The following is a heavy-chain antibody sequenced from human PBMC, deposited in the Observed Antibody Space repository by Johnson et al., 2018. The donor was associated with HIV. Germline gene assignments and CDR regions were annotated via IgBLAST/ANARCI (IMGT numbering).Heavy chain of an antibody. CDR1: GFTFSSYG. CDR3: AKDWGIAAGGTDAFDI. CDR2: IRYDGSNK. J-gene: IGHJ3*02. V-gene: IGHV3-30*02. Sequence: MQLVESGGGVVQPGGSLRLTCAASGFTFSSYGMHWVRQAPGKGLEWVAFIRYDGSNKYYADSVKGRFTISRDNSKNTLYLQMNSLRAEDTAVYYCAKDWGIAAGGTDAFDIWGQGTMVTVSS. D-gene: IGHD6-13*01.